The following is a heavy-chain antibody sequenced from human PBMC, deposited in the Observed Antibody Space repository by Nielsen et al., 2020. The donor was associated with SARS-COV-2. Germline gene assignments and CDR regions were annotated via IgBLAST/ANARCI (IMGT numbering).Heavy chain of an antibody. J-gene: IGHJ6*02. CDR2: VYYRSRWFY. Sequence: SQTLSLTCVISGDSVSSNSVAWNCIRQPPSRGLEWLGRVYYRSRWFYEYSPSVRRRITIDPDTSKNQFSLQLNSVTSEDTAMYYCTRDPGYYHGMDVWGQGTTVTVSS. CDR1: GDSVSSNSVA. V-gene: IGHV6-1*01. CDR3: TRDPGYYHGMDV.